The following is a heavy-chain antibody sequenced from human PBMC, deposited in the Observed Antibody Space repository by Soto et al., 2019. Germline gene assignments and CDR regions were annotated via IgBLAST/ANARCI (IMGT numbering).Heavy chain of an antibody. CDR3: AREWGLLPYYVTNV. J-gene: IGHJ6*02. Sequence: SQTLSLTCIVSGDYVTSGSYYWKWLRQPPWKGLEWIGYISYTGRTKYNPSLKSRVTISVDTSKNDFSLDLSSVTAADTAVYVCAREWGLLPYYVTNVWGHGTAVTVSS. CDR1: GDYVTSGSYY. V-gene: IGHV4-61*03. CDR2: ISYTGRT. D-gene: IGHD7-27*01.